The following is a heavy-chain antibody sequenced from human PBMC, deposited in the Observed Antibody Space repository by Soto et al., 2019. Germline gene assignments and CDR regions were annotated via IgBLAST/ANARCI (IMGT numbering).Heavy chain of an antibody. J-gene: IGHJ6*02. CDR1: GGTFSSYA. V-gene: IGHV1-69*12. D-gene: IGHD6-19*01. CDR3: ARVPKIAVAGAYYYYGMDV. CDR2: IIPIFGTA. Sequence: QVQLVQSGAEVKKSGSSVKVSCKASGGTFSSYAISWVRQAPGQGLERMGGIIPIFGTANYAQKFQGRVTITADESTSTAYMELSSLRSEDTAVYYCARVPKIAVAGAYYYYGMDVWGQGTTVTVSS.